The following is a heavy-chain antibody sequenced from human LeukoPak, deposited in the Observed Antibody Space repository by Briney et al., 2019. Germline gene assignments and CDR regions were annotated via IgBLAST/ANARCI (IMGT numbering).Heavy chain of an antibody. CDR3: ATSMVRGVIRGYWYFDL. CDR2: ISSSSSYT. V-gene: IGHV3-11*06. D-gene: IGHD3-10*01. CDR1: GFTFSDYY. J-gene: IGHJ2*01. Sequence: GGSLRLSCAASGFTFSDYYMSWIRQAPGKGLEWVSYISSSSSYTNYADSVKGRFTISRDNAKNSLYLQMNSLRAEDTAVYHCATSMVRGVIRGYWYFDLWGRGTLVTVSS.